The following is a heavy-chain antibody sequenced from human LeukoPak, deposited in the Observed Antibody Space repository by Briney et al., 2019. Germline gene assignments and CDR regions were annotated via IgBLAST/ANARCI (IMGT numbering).Heavy chain of an antibody. D-gene: IGHD1-26*01. J-gene: IGHJ6*02. CDR2: IYYSGST. CDR1: GGSISSYY. V-gene: IGHV4-59*01. Sequence: SETLSLTCTVSGGSISSYYWSWIRQPPGKGLEWIGYIYYSGSTNYNPSLKSRVTISVDTSKNQISLKLSSVTAADTAVYYCAREELYYGMDVWGQGTTVTVSS. CDR3: AREELYYGMDV.